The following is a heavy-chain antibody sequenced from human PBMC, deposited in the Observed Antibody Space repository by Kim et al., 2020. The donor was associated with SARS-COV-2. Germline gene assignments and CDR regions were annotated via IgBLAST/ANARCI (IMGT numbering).Heavy chain of an antibody. D-gene: IGHD5-18*01. CDR2: TT. Sequence: TTEHTASVKGRFNISRDDSKSIAYLQMNSLKTEDTAVYYCTVKYNYWGQGTLVTVSS. CDR3: TVKYNY. J-gene: IGHJ4*02. V-gene: IGHV3-49*01.